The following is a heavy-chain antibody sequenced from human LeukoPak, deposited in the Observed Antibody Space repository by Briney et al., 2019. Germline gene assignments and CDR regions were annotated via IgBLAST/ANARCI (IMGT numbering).Heavy chain of an antibody. V-gene: IGHV3-33*01. CDR1: GFTFSSYG. D-gene: IGHD4-17*01. J-gene: IGHJ3*02. Sequence: GGSLRLSCAASGFTFSSYGMHWVRQAPGKGLEWVAVIWYDGSNKYYADSVKGRFTISRDNSKNTLYLQMNSLRAEDTAVYYCARDRGTTVTFRRAFDIWGQGTMVTVSS. CDR2: IWYDGSNK. CDR3: ARDRGTTVTFRRAFDI.